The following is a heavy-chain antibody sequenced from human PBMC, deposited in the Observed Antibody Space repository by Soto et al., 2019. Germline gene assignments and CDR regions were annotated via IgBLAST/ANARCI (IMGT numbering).Heavy chain of an antibody. CDR1: GFTFSGYW. V-gene: IGHV3-7*01. CDR2: IKQDGGEK. J-gene: IGHJ3*02. Sequence: GGSLRLSCAASGFTFSGYWMNWVRQAPGKGLEWVANIKQDGGEKYYVDSVKGRFTISRDNAKNSLYLQMNSLRAEDTAVYYCARDLGYYDSSGRRSAFDIWGQGTMVTVSS. CDR3: ARDLGYYDSSGRRSAFDI. D-gene: IGHD3-22*01.